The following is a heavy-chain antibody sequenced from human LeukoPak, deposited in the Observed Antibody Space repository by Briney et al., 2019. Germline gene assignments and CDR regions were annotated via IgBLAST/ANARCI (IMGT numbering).Heavy chain of an antibody. V-gene: IGHV4-30-4*01. D-gene: IGHD4-17*01. CDR3: ARGDSTLDY. CDR1: GGSISSGDYY. J-gene: IGHJ4*02. CDR2: IYYSGST. Sequence: SETLSLTCTVSGGSISSGDYYWSWLRQPPGRGLEWIGYIYYSGSTYYNPSLKSRVTISVDTSKNQFSLKLSSVTAADTAVYYCARGDSTLDYWGQGTLVTVSS.